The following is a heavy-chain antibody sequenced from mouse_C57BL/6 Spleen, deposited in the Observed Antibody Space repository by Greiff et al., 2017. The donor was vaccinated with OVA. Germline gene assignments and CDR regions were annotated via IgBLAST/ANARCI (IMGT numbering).Heavy chain of an antibody. CDR3: ARGGGPY. CDR2: IYPGDGDT. Sequence: QVQLKESGPELVKPGASVKISCKASGYAFSSSWMNWVKQRPGKGLEWIGRIYPGDGDTNYNGKFKGKATLTADKSSSTAYMQLSSLTSEDSAVYFCARGGGPYWGQGTTLTVSS. J-gene: IGHJ2*01. CDR1: GYAFSSSW. V-gene: IGHV1-82*01.